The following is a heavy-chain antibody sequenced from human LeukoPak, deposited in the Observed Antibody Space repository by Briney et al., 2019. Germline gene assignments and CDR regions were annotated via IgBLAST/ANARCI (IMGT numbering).Heavy chain of an antibody. CDR2: IYYSGST. V-gene: IGHV4-30-4*01. D-gene: IGHD3-10*01. Sequence: PSQTLSLTCTVSGGSISSGDYYWSWIRQPPGKGLEWIGYIYYSGSTYYNPSLKSRVTISVDTSKTQFSLKLSSVTAADTAVYYCARVVSEGKYVRVGGYYYYGMDVWGKGTTVTVSS. J-gene: IGHJ6*04. CDR3: ARVVSEGKYVRVGGYYYYGMDV. CDR1: GGSISSGDYY.